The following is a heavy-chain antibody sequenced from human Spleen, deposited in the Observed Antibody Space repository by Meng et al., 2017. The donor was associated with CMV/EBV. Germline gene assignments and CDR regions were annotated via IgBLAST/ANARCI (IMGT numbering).Heavy chain of an antibody. V-gene: IGHV4-34*01. CDR1: GGSFSDYY. CDR3: ARGSDYNWNY. D-gene: IGHD1-20*01. CDR2: INHSGST. J-gene: IGHJ4*02. Sequence: QVQLQQWGAGLLEASXXLSLTCAVYGGSFSDYYWSWIRQPTDKGLEWIGEINHSGSTKFNPSFRSRVTILVDTSKNQFSLKMNSVTAADTAVYYCARGSDYNWNYWGLGTLVTVSS.